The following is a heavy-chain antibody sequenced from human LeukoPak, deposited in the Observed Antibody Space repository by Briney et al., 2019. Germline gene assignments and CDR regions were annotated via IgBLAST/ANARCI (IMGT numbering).Heavy chain of an antibody. Sequence: PGWSLRLSCAASGFTFSSYWMHWVRQAPGKGLVWVSRINSDGSSTSYADSVKGRFTISRDNAKNTLYLQMNSLRAEDTAVYYCARRRRSGDLYYYYYYMDVWGKGTTVTVSS. CDR3: ARRRRSGDLYYYYYYMDV. CDR2: INSDGSST. V-gene: IGHV3-74*01. CDR1: GFTFSSYW. D-gene: IGHD1-26*01. J-gene: IGHJ6*03.